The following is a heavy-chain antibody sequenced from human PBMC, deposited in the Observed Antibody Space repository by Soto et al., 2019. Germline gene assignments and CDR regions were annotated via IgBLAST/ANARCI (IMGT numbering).Heavy chain of an antibody. Sequence: QVQLVQSGAEVKKPGSSVKVSCKASGGTFSSYAISWVRQAPGQGLEWMGGIIPIFGTANYAQKFQGRATVTADESTSTAYMELSSLRSEDTAVYYCARDCSSTSCYIGEAYYYCMDFWGQGTTVTVS. CDR3: ARDCSSTSCYIGEAYYYCMDF. V-gene: IGHV1-69*01. CDR2: IIPIFGTA. CDR1: GGTFSSYA. J-gene: IGHJ6*02. D-gene: IGHD2-2*02.